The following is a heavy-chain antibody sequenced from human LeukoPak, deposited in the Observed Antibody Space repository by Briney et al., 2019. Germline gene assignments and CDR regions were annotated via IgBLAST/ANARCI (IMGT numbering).Heavy chain of an antibody. V-gene: IGHV1-18*01. CDR3: ARVCSGGSCYSGANDAFDI. Sequence: VKVSCKAXGYTFTXYGISWVRQAPGQGLEWMGWISAYNGNTNYAQKLQGRVTMTTDTSTSTAYMELRSLRSDDTAVYYCARVCSGGSCYSGANDAFDIWGQGTMVTVSS. D-gene: IGHD2-15*01. J-gene: IGHJ3*02. CDR2: ISAYNGNT. CDR1: GYTFTXYG.